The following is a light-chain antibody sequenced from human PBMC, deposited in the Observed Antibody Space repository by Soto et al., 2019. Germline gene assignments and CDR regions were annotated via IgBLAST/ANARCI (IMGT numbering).Light chain of an antibody. CDR1: NIGSKS. Sequence: SYELTQTPSVSVAPGQTAMITCAGNNIGSKSVHWYQQEPGQAPVLVVHDDDDRPSGIPERFSGSKSGDMATLTINRVEAGDEADYYCQVWDGSSEHVVFGGGTKLTVL. V-gene: IGLV3-21*02. J-gene: IGLJ2*01. CDR2: DDD. CDR3: QVWDGSSEHVV.